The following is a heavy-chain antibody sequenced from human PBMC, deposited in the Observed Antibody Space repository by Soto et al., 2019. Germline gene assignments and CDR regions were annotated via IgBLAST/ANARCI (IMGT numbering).Heavy chain of an antibody. V-gene: IGHV3-33*01. CDR1: GFAFSRFG. CDR2: IWFAGSKT. CDR3: VRGGENFFAY. Sequence: QVQLVESGGGVVQPGMSLRLSCAASGFAFSRFGMHWVRQTPDKRLEWVAVIWFAGSKTYYADAVKGRFTISRDNSNNTLYLQTNSLRAEDTAVYYCVRGGENFFAYWGQGALVTVSS. J-gene: IGHJ4*02.